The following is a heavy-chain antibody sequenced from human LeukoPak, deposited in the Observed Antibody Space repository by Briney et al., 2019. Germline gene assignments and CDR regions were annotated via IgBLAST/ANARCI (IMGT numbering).Heavy chain of an antibody. J-gene: IGHJ4*02. D-gene: IGHD4-23*01. Sequence: GGSLRLSCAASGFSFNNYAMSWVRQAPGKGLEWVSAISTTGGSTYYADSVKGRFTVSRDNSRNTLSLQMDSLRVEDTALYYCAKDWTTVVTPKGYYFDSWGQGTLVTVSS. CDR3: AKDWTTVVTPKGYYFDS. CDR1: GFSFNNYA. V-gene: IGHV3-23*01. CDR2: ISTTGGST.